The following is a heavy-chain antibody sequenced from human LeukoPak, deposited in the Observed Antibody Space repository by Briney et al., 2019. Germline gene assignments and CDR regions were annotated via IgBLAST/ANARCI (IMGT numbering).Heavy chain of an antibody. CDR3: ARSSSWYGSS. V-gene: IGHV3-30*04. D-gene: IGHD6-13*01. Sequence: GRSLRLSCAASGFTFSSYAMHWVRQAPGKGLEWVAVISYDGSNKYYADSVKGRFTISRDNSKNTLYLQMNSLRAEDTAVYYCARSSSWYGSSWGQGTPVTVSS. CDR2: ISYDGSNK. CDR1: GFTFSSYA. J-gene: IGHJ4*02.